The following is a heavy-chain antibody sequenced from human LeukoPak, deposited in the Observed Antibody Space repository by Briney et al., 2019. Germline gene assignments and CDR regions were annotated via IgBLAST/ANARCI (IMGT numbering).Heavy chain of an antibody. J-gene: IGHJ6*02. D-gene: IGHD3-10*01. CDR1: GYTFTSYG. Sequence: ASVKVSCKASGYTFTSYGISWVRQAPGQGLEWMGWISAYNGNTNYAQKLQGRVTMTTDTSTSTAYMELRSLRSDDTAVYYCARSYRYGSGGHYYYGMDVWGQGTTVTVSS. CDR2: ISAYNGNT. CDR3: ARSYRYGSGGHYYYGMDV. V-gene: IGHV1-18*01.